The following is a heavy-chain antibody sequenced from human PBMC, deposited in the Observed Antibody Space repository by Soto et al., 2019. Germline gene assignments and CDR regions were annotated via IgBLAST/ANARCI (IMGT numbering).Heavy chain of an antibody. CDR3: ARGGGTGTYYYYYYYMDV. J-gene: IGHJ6*03. V-gene: IGHV6-1*01. CDR1: GDSVSSNSAA. Sequence: PSQTLSLTCAISGDSVSSNSAAWNWIRQSPSRGLEWLGRTYYRSKWYNDYTVSVKSRITINPDTSKNQISLQLKSVTPEDTAVYYCARGGGTGTYYYYYYYMDVWGKGTTITVSS. D-gene: IGHD2-15*01. CDR2: TYYRSKWYN.